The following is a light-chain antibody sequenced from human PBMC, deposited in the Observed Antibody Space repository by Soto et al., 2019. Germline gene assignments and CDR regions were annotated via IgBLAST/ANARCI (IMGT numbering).Light chain of an antibody. CDR3: LQYYNYPPT. Sequence: AIQMTQSPSSLSASVGDRVTITCRASQGIRDDLGWYEQKPGKAPKLLIYAASSLQSGVPSRFSGSGSGTDFTLTMSSLLPEDFATYYCLQYYNYPPTFGQGTKVEIK. V-gene: IGKV1-6*01. CDR2: AAS. CDR1: QGIRDD. J-gene: IGKJ1*01.